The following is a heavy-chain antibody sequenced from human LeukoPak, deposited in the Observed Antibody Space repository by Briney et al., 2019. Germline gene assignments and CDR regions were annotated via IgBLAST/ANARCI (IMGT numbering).Heavy chain of an antibody. CDR3: ARRLKAASGDAFDI. J-gene: IGHJ3*02. D-gene: IGHD6-13*01. Sequence: GGSLRLSCAASGFTFSNYNMNWVRQAPRKGLEWVSSISSGTSYIYYADSVKGRFTTSRDNAKNSLYLQMNSLRVEDTAVYYCARRLKAASGDAFDIWGQGAMVTVSS. CDR2: ISSGTSYI. CDR1: GFTFSNYN. V-gene: IGHV3-21*01.